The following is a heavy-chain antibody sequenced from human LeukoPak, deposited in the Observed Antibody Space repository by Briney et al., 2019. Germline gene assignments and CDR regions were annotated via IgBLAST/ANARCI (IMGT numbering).Heavy chain of an antibody. CDR3: AREVAAAGTGWFDP. J-gene: IGHJ5*02. Sequence: GGSLRLSCAASGFTFSSYWMSWVRQAPGTGLEWVANIKQDGSEEYYVDSVRGRFTISRDNAKISLYLQMNSLRAEDTAVYYCAREVAAAGTGWFDPWGQGTLVTVSS. CDR2: IKQDGSEE. V-gene: IGHV3-7*03. D-gene: IGHD6-13*01. CDR1: GFTFSSYW.